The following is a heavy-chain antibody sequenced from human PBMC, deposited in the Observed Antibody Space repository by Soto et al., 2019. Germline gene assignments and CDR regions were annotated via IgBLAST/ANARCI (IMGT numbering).Heavy chain of an antibody. CDR2: ISGGGDTT. J-gene: IGHJ4*02. Sequence: EVQLLESGGGLVQPGGSLRLSCAASGFTFNNYAMTWVRQAPGKGLEWVSAISGGGDTTSYADSVKGRFTXSRDXSKXXXXXXXXXXXXXXXXLXYCAKGRGGSGSLTPRVDFWGQGTLVTVSS. CDR1: GFTFNNYA. V-gene: IGHV3-23*01. CDR3: AKGRGGSGSLTPRVDF. D-gene: IGHD3-10*01.